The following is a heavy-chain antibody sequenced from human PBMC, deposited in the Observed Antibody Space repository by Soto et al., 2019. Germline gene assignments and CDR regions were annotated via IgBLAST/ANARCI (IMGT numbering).Heavy chain of an antibody. CDR2: IKQDGSEK. Sequence: GGSLRLSCAASGFTFSGYSMSWVRQDPGKGLEWVANIKQDGSEKYYVDSVKGRFTISRDNAKNSLYLQMNSLRAEDTAVYYCARESSYGDYVGYFDYWGQGTLVTVSS. CDR1: GFTFSGYS. D-gene: IGHD4-17*01. CDR3: ARESSYGDYVGYFDY. J-gene: IGHJ4*02. V-gene: IGHV3-7*01.